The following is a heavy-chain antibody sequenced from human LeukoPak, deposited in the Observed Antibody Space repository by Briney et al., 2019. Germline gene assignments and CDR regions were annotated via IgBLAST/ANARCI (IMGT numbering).Heavy chain of an antibody. J-gene: IGHJ6*02. V-gene: IGHV1-18*01. CDR2: ISAYNSNT. CDR3: ARGSYCSSTSCPWYYYYGMDV. Sequence: ASVKVSCKASGYTFTSYGISWVRQAPGQGLEWMGWISAYNSNTNYAQKLQGRVTMTTDTSTSTAYMELRSLRSDDTAVYYCARGSYCSSTSCPWYYYYGMDVWGQGTTVTVSS. CDR1: GYTFTSYG. D-gene: IGHD2-2*01.